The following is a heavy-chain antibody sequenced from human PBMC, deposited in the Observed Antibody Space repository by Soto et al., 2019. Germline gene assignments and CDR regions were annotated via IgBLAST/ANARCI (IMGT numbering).Heavy chain of an antibody. CDR3: VRGSYSSTWHEGLDY. V-gene: IGHV3-74*01. CDR1: GFTFSSYW. J-gene: IGHJ4*02. CDR2: INSDGSST. Sequence: GGSLRLSCAASGFTFSSYWMHWVRQAPGQGLVWVSHINSDGSSTNYADSVKGRFTISRDNAQNTLFLQMNSLRAEDTAVFYCVRGSYSSTWHEGLDYWGQGILVTVSS. D-gene: IGHD6-19*01.